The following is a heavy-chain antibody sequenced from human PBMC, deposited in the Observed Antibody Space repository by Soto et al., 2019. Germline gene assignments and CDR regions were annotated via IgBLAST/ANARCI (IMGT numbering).Heavy chain of an antibody. CDR2: ITDSGGST. CDR1: GFTFSSVA. CDR3: AKLYWNPRYFDY. Sequence: GGSLRLSCAASGFTFSSVAMARVRQAPGKGLEWVSSITDSGGSTDYADSVKGRFTISRDNSRNTLYLQMNSLRADDTAVYYCAKLYWNPRYFDYWGQGTRVTVSS. D-gene: IGHD1-1*01. J-gene: IGHJ4*02. V-gene: IGHV3-23*01.